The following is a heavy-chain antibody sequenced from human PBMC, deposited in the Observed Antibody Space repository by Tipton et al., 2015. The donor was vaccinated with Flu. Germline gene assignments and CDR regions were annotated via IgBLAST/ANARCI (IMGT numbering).Heavy chain of an antibody. CDR2: IIPIFGTA. J-gene: IGHJ4*02. V-gene: IGHV1-69*18. Sequence: QVQLVQSGPEVKKPGSSVKVACKASGGTFSSYAISWVRQAPGQGLEWMGRIIPIFGTANYAQKFQGRVTITADESTSTAYMELSSLRSEDTAVYYCAGELYCGGDCYHHGFDYWGQGTLVTVSS. D-gene: IGHD2-21*01. CDR3: AGELYCGGDCYHHGFDY. CDR1: GGTFSSYA.